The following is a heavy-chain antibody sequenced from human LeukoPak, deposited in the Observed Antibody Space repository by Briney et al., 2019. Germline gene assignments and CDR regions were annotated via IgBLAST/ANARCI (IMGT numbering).Heavy chain of an antibody. V-gene: IGHV3-66*01. CDR2: IYSGVST. CDR1: GFIVSSNY. CDR3: ARGGTRYYFDY. Sequence: PGGSLRLSCAASGFIVSSNYMSWVRQAPGKGLEWVSVIYSGVSTYYADSVKGRFTISRDNSKNTLYLQMNSLRAEDTAVYYCARGGTRYYFDYWGQGTLVTVSS. D-gene: IGHD3-16*01. J-gene: IGHJ4*02.